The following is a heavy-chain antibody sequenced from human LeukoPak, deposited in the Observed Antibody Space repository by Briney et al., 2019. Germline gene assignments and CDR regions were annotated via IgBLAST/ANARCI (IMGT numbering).Heavy chain of an antibody. CDR2: IYYSGST. Sequence: PSETLSLTCTVSGGSISSYYWSWIRQPPGKGLEWIGYIYYSGSTNYNPSLKSRVTISVDTSRNQFSLKLSSVTAADTAVYYCARGLWFGDENPPYFDYWGQGILVTVSS. D-gene: IGHD3-10*01. J-gene: IGHJ4*02. CDR3: ARGLWFGDENPPYFDY. V-gene: IGHV4-59*08. CDR1: GGSISSYY.